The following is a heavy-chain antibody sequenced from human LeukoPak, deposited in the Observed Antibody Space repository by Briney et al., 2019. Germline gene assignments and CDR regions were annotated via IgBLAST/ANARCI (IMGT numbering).Heavy chain of an antibody. Sequence: GGSLRLSCAASGFTFSSYSMNCVRQAPGKGLEWVSSISSSSSYIYYADSVKGRFTISRDNAKNSLYLQMNSLRAEDTAVYYCAREAHLGYCSGGSCSYYFDYWGQGTLVTVSS. D-gene: IGHD2-15*01. CDR1: GFTFSSYS. CDR2: ISSSSSYI. CDR3: AREAHLGYCSGGSCSYYFDY. V-gene: IGHV3-21*01. J-gene: IGHJ4*02.